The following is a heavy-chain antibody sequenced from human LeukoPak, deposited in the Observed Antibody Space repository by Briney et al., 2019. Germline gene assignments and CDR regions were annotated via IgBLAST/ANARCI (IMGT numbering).Heavy chain of an antibody. CDR2: ISYDGSNK. Sequence: PGGSLRLSCAASGFTFSSYAMHWVRQAPGKGLEWVAVISYDGSNKYYADSVKGRFTISRDNAKNSLYLQMNSLRAEDTAVYYCARGGSAAAGHFDYWGQGTLVTVSS. V-gene: IGHV3-30*04. J-gene: IGHJ4*02. CDR1: GFTFSSYA. D-gene: IGHD6-13*01. CDR3: ARGGSAAAGHFDY.